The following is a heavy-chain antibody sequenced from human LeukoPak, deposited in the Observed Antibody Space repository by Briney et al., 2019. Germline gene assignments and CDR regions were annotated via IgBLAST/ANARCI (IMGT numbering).Heavy chain of an antibody. CDR1: GGSISSYY. D-gene: IGHD3-22*01. Sequence: SETLSLTCTVSGGSISSYYWSWIRQPAGKGLEWIGRIYTSGSTNYNPSLKSRVTMSVDTSKNQFSLKLSSVTAADTAVYYCAGALTYYYDSSGFNWFDPWGQGTLVTVSS. CDR3: AGALTYYYDSSGFNWFDP. CDR2: IYTSGST. J-gene: IGHJ5*02. V-gene: IGHV4-4*07.